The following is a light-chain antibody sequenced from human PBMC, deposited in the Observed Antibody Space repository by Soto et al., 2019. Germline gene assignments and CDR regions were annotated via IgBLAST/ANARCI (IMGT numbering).Light chain of an antibody. CDR2: GAS. Sequence: IVMTQSPATLSASPGERATLSCRASQSVSSNLAWYQQKPGQAPRLLIYGASTGATGIPARFSGSGSGTEFTLTISSLQSEDVAVYYCQQYSYWPLTFGGGTKVDIK. CDR3: QQYSYWPLT. CDR1: QSVSSN. J-gene: IGKJ4*01. V-gene: IGKV3-15*01.